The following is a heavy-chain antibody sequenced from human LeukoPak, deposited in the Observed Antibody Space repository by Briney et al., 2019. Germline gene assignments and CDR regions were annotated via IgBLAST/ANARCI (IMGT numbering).Heavy chain of an antibody. D-gene: IGHD3-3*02. J-gene: IGHJ5*02. Sequence: SETLSLTCTVSGGSISSGGYYWSWIRQPPGKGLEWIGYIYHSGSTYYNPSLKSRVTISVDRSKNQFSPKLSSVTAADTAVYYCARASRIKNWFDPWGQGTLVTVSS. V-gene: IGHV4-30-2*01. CDR1: GGSISSGGYY. CDR3: ARASRIKNWFDP. CDR2: IYHSGST.